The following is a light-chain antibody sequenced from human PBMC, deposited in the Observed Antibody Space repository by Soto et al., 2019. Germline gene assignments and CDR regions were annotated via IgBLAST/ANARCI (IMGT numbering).Light chain of an antibody. CDR1: TGAVTSNHH. CDR2: DTS. J-gene: IGLJ2*01. Sequence: QAVVTQEPSLTVSPGGTVTLTCGSSTGAVTSNHHPHWFQQKAGQAPRTLIYDTSNKHSWTPARFSGSLLGDKAALTLSGAQPEDEAQYYCLLCYNAARVFGGGTKLTVL. CDR3: LLCYNAARV. V-gene: IGLV7-46*01.